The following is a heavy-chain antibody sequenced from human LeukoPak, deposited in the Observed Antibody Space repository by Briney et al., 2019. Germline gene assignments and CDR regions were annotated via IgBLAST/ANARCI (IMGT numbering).Heavy chain of an antibody. J-gene: IGHJ3*02. Sequence: VASVKVSCKASGYTFIDYFIHWVRQAPGQGLEWMGRINPDSGDTYYIQDFQGRVTVTRDTSISTAYMELSRLRSDDTAVYYCARGLTFGGVTNDAFDIWGQGTMVTVSS. D-gene: IGHD3-16*01. CDR1: GYTFIDYF. V-gene: IGHV1-2*06. CDR3: ARGLTFGGVTNDAFDI. CDR2: INPDSGDT.